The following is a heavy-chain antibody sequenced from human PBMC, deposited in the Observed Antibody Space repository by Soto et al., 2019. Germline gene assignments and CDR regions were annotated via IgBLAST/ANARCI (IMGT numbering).Heavy chain of an antibody. CDR3: ARGIGYGYYFDY. D-gene: IGHD5-12*01. V-gene: IGHV3-30-3*01. CDR2: ISYDGSNK. Sequence: LRLSCAASGFTFSSYAMHWVRQAPGKGLEWVAVISYDGSNKYYADSVKGRFTISRDNSKNTLYLQMNSLRAEDTAVYYCARGIGYGYYFDYWGQGTLVTVSS. J-gene: IGHJ4*02. CDR1: GFTFSSYA.